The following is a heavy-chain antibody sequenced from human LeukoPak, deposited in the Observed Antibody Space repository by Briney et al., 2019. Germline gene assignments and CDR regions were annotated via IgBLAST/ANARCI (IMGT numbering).Heavy chain of an antibody. CDR1: GYTLTELS. V-gene: IGHV1-24*01. D-gene: IGHD3-3*01. CDR2: FDPEDGET. J-gene: IGHJ4*02. Sequence: ASVKVSCKVSGYTLTELSMHWVRQAPGKGLEWMGGFDPEDGETIYAQKFQGRVAMTEDTSTDTAYMELSSLRSEDTAVYYCATALSDFWSGYTLYYFDYWGQGTLVTVSS. CDR3: ATALSDFWSGYTLYYFDY.